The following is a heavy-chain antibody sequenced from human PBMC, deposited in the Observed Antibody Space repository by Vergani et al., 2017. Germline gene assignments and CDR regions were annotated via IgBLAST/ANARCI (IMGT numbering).Heavy chain of an antibody. Sequence: VQLLESGGDLVQPGGSLRLSCAASGFTFSSYGMHWVRQAPGKGLEWVAFIRYDGSNKYYADSVKGRFTISRDNSKNTLYLQMNSLRAEDTAVYYCAKDRDGLLWFGELFYWGQGTLVTVSS. V-gene: IGHV3-30*02. CDR3: AKDRDGLLWFGELFY. J-gene: IGHJ4*02. CDR1: GFTFSSYG. D-gene: IGHD3-10*01. CDR2: IRYDGSNK.